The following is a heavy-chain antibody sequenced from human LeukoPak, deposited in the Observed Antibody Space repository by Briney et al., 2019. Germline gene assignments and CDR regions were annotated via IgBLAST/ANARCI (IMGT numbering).Heavy chain of an antibody. D-gene: IGHD6-6*01. Sequence: TGGSLRLSCAASGFTFSSYSMHWVRQAPGKGLEWVALISDDGSNEQFADSVKGRFTVSRDSSKNTVYLQMNSLRAEDTAMYYCAGDHQVSYFDLWGQGTLVTVSS. V-gene: IGHV3-30*04. CDR1: GFTFSSYS. CDR2: ISDDGSNE. J-gene: IGHJ4*02. CDR3: AGDHQVSYFDL.